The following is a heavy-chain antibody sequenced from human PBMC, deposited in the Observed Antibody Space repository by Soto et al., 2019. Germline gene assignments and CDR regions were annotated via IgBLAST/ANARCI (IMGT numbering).Heavy chain of an antibody. CDR1: GASVSSPTYS. D-gene: IGHD3-16*01. Sequence: SETLSLTCTVSGASVSSPTYSWNWIRQPPGKPLEWIGYIYYSGSTNYNPSLKSRFTISFDTSNHQFSRNLRAVTAADTAAYYCASRRDNKMSDHYALDVGGPRPTVTVSS. V-gene: IGHV4-61*01. J-gene: IGHJ6*02. CDR2: IYYSGST. CDR3: ASRRDNKMSDHYALDV.